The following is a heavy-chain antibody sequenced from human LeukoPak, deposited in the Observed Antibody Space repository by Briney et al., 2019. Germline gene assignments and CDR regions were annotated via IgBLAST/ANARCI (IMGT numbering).Heavy chain of an antibody. CDR2: INPNSGGT. D-gene: IGHD2-21*02. CDR1: GYTFTGYY. V-gene: IGHV1-2*02. CDR3: ANRAFGGDSP. J-gene: IGHJ5*02. Sequence: ASVKVSCKASGYTFTGYYMHWVRQAPGQGLEWMGWINPNSGGTNYAQKFQGRVTMTSDTSITTAYMELSSLTSDDTAMYYCANRAFGGDSPWGQGTLVTVSS.